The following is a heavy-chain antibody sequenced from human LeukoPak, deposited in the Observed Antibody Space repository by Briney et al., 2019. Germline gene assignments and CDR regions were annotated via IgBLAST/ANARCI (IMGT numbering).Heavy chain of an antibody. CDR1: GGSISSSSYY. J-gene: IGHJ5*02. CDR3: ARGRPYNVGLPPWFDP. Sequence: SETLSLTCAVSGGSISSSSYYWGWIRQPPGKGLEWIGSIYYSGSTYYNPSLKSRVTISVDTSRNQFSLNLSSMTAADTAVYYCARGRPYNVGLPPWFDPWGQGTLVTVSS. D-gene: IGHD1-14*01. V-gene: IGHV4-39*07. CDR2: IYYSGST.